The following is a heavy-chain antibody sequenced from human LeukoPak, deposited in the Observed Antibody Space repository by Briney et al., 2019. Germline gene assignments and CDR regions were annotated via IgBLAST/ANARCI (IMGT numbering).Heavy chain of an antibody. V-gene: IGHV4-39*07. Sequence: SETLSLTCTVSGGSISSSSYYWGWIRQPPGKELEWIGSIYYSGSTYYNPSLKSRVTISVDTSKNQFSLKLSSVTAADTAVYYCARSPGRSIAACRFDPWGQGTLVTVSS. J-gene: IGHJ5*02. CDR3: ARSPGRSIAACRFDP. CDR1: GGSISSSSYY. D-gene: IGHD6-6*01. CDR2: IYYSGST.